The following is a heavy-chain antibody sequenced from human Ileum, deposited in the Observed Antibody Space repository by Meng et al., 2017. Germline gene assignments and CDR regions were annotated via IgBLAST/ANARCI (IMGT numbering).Heavy chain of an antibody. CDR2: IYHSGLV. Sequence: QLNVLKSGPGSVKSSGTPSFTCAVSGSSISLSNWCNWVRQPPGEGLEWIGEIYHSGLVNYNLSLKSRVTLLIDKSKNQFSLELISVTASDTGVYYCAANSGKKMHSWGQGTLVTVSS. CDR3: AANSGKKMHS. J-gene: IGHJ4*02. D-gene: IGHD4-23*01. V-gene: IGHV4-4*02. CDR1: GSSISLSNW.